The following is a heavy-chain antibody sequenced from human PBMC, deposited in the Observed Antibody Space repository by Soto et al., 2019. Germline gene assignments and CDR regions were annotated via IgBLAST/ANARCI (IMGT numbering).Heavy chain of an antibody. Sequence: AAVKVSCKASGYTFTSYGISWVRQAPGQGLEWMGWISAYNGNTNYAQKLQGRVTMTTDTSTSTAYMELRSLRSDDTAVYYCARVLKSLLVVVSGWLYLRAKRTPVSVSS. V-gene: IGHV1-18*04. J-gene: IGHJ5*02. CDR2: ISAYNGNT. CDR3: ARVLKSLLVVVSGWLYL. D-gene: IGHD3-22*01. CDR1: GYTFTSYG.